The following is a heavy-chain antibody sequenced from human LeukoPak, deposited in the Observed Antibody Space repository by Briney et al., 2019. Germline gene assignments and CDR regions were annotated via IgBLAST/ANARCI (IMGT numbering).Heavy chain of an antibody. CDR3: ARHSSGYYHYDY. CDR2: INSDGRST. V-gene: IGHV3-74*01. CDR1: GFTFRSYW. Sequence: GGSLRLSCAASGFTFRSYWMHWVRQAPGKGLVWVSRINSDGRSTSYADSVKGRFTISRDNSKNTLHLQMNSLRAEDTAVYYCARHSSGYYHYDYWGPGTPVTVAS. D-gene: IGHD3-22*01. J-gene: IGHJ4*02.